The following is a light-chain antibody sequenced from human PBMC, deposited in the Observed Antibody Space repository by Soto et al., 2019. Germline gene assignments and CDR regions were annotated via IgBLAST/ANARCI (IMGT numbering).Light chain of an antibody. CDR3: QEYNNWWT. Sequence: EIVMTQSPATLSVSPGERATLSCRASQSVSNNLAWYQKKPGQAPRLLIYGASTRATGIPARFSGSGSGTEFTLTISRLQSEAFAFYYCQEYNNWWTFGQGTRVDIK. CDR1: QSVSNN. J-gene: IGKJ1*01. V-gene: IGKV3-15*01. CDR2: GAS.